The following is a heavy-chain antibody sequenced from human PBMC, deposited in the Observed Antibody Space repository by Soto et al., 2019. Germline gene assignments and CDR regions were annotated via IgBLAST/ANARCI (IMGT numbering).Heavy chain of an antibody. Sequence: QVQLQESGPGLVKPSETLSLTCTVSGGSISSYYWSWIRQPPGKGLEWIGYIYYSGSTNYNPSLKSLVTISVDTSKNQSSLKLSAVTAADTAVYYCAREAPGYCSSTSCYSGGWFDPWGQGTLVTVSS. CDR1: GGSISSYY. J-gene: IGHJ5*02. CDR2: IYYSGST. D-gene: IGHD2-2*01. V-gene: IGHV4-59*01. CDR3: AREAPGYCSSTSCYSGGWFDP.